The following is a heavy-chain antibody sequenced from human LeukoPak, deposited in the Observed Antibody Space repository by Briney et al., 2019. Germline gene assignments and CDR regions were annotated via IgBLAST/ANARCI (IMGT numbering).Heavy chain of an antibody. CDR1: GGSISSYY. J-gene: IGHJ3*02. CDR2: IYTSGST. Sequence: SETLSLTCTVSGGSISSYYWSWIRQPAGKELEWIGRIYTSGSTNYNPSLKSRVTMSVDTSKNQFSLKLSSVTAADTAVYYCARDMGYDSSGYYSYDAFDIWGQGTMVTVSS. CDR3: ARDMGYDSSGYYSYDAFDI. V-gene: IGHV4-4*07. D-gene: IGHD3-22*01.